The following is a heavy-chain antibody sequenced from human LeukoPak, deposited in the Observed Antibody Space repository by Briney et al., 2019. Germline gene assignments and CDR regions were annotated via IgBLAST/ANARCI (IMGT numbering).Heavy chain of an antibody. CDR2: ISYDGSNK. Sequence: GGSLRLSCAASGFTFSSYAMHWVRQAPGKGLEWAAVISYDGSNKYYADSVKGRFTISRDNSKNTLYLQMNSLRAEDTAVYYCASIPTRQSRYSSGWYGYWGQGTLVTVSS. D-gene: IGHD6-19*01. CDR3: ASIPTRQSRYSSGWYGY. CDR1: GFTFSSYA. J-gene: IGHJ4*02. V-gene: IGHV3-30-3*01.